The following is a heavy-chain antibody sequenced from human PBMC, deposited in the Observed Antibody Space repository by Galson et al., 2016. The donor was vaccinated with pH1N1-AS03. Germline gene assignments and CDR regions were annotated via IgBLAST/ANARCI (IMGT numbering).Heavy chain of an antibody. CDR1: GGSISSRDHY. J-gene: IGHJ3*02. Sequence: SETLSLTCTASGGSISSRDHYWVWIRQTPGKGLEWIGHIYYSGNSYYNPSLKSRVNFSVDTSKNQFSLKLASVTAADTAVYYCAKTVFTDAFDIWSPGTRVSVSS. V-gene: IGHV4-39*01. CDR3: AKTVFTDAFDI. CDR2: IYYSGNS. D-gene: IGHD4-11*01.